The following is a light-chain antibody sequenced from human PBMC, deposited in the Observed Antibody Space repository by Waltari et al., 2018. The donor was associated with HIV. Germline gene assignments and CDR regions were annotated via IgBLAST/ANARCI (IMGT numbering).Light chain of an antibody. CDR1: QSINSL. CDR3: QQSFILPLT. CDR2: AAS. V-gene: IGKV1-39*01. J-gene: IGKJ4*01. Sequence: DIQMTQSPFSLSASVGDRVTITCRASQSINSLLHWYQQKPGRAPSLLIFAASSLQSGVPSRFSGNGSGTDFTLTISSLQPEDFAIYFCQQSFILPLTFGGGTRVEIK.